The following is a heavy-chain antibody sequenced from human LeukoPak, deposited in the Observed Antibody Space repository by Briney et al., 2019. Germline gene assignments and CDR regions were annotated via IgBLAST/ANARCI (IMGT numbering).Heavy chain of an antibody. J-gene: IGHJ4*02. CDR2: INPSGGST. Sequence: ASVKVSCKASGYTFTSYYMHWVRQAPGQGLEWMGIINPSGGSTSYAQKFQGRVTMTRDTSTSTVYMELSSLRSEDMAVYYCAIELWYSSSWYGTFDYWGQGTLVTVSS. D-gene: IGHD6-13*01. CDR1: GYTFTSYY. CDR3: AIELWYSSSWYGTFDY. V-gene: IGHV1-46*01.